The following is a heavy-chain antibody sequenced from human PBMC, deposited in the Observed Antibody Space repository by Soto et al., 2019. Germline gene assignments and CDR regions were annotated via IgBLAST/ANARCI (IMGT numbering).Heavy chain of an antibody. V-gene: IGHV4-31*03. CDR3: ARDTYGDYAGYFDL. J-gene: IGHJ2*01. CDR1: GGSISSGGYY. CDR2: IYYSGKT. D-gene: IGHD4-17*01. Sequence: QVQLQESGPGLVKPSQTLSLTCTVSGGSISSGGYYWSWIRQHPGKGLEWVGYIYYSGKTYYNPSLKSRVTISGDTSENQFSLILSSVTAADTAVYYCARDTYGDYAGYFDLWGRGTLVTVSS.